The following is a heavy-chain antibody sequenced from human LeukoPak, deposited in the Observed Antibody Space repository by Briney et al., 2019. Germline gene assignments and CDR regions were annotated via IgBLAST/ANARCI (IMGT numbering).Heavy chain of an antibody. CDR1: GYTFSDYY. Sequence: ASVKVSCKASGYTFSDYYIHWVRQAPGQGLEWMGWINSNSGDPNYAQNFQGRVTMTRDTSSTTAYMELTRLSSDDTAVYYCVRGTYYYDNSGKWWGPGTLVTVSS. CDR3: VRGTYYYDNSGKW. J-gene: IGHJ4*02. CDR2: INSNSGDP. D-gene: IGHD3-22*01. V-gene: IGHV1-2*02.